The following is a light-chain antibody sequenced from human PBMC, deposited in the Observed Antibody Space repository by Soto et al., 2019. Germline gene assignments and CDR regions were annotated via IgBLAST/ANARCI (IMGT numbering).Light chain of an antibody. CDR3: QQRSNWPIT. CDR1: QSVSNN. CDR2: DAS. J-gene: IGKJ5*01. Sequence: EIVMTQSPATLSVSPGERATXXXXASQSVSNNLAWYQHKPGQAPRLLIYDASNRATGAPARISGSGSGTDFTLTIGSLEPEDFAVYYCQQRSNWPITFGQGTRLEIK. V-gene: IGKV3-11*01.